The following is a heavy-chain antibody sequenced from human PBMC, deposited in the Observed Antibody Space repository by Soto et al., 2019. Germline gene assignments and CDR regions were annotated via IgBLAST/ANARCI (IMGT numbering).Heavy chain of an antibody. Sequence: PGGSLRLSCAASGFTFSNAWMNWVRQAPGKGLEWVGRIKSKPDGGTTDYAAPVKGRFTISRDDSKNTLYLQMNSLKTEDTAVYFCTTARWGSSTDYYYGMDVWGQGTTVTVSS. CDR1: GFTFSNAW. J-gene: IGHJ6*02. CDR2: IKSKPDGGTT. CDR3: TTARWGSSTDYYYGMDV. V-gene: IGHV3-15*07. D-gene: IGHD2-2*01.